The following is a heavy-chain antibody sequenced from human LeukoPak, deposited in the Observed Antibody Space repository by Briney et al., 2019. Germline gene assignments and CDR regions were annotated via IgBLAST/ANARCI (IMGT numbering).Heavy chain of an antibody. CDR3: LTVVETTIAAFDI. CDR2: ISSSSSYI. Sequence: PGGSLRLSCAASGFTFSSYSMNWVRQAPGKGLEWVSSISSSSSYIYYADSVKGRFTISRDNAKKTLYLQMNSLRVEDTAVYYCLTVVETTIAAFDIWGQGTMVTVSS. D-gene: IGHD1-26*01. CDR1: GFTFSSYS. V-gene: IGHV3-21*01. J-gene: IGHJ3*02.